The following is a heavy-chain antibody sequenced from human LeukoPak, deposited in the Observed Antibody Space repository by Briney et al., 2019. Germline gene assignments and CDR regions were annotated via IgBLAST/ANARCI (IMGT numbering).Heavy chain of an antibody. D-gene: IGHD6-25*01. CDR1: GFTFSSYA. CDR2: ISYDGSNK. V-gene: IGHV3-30-3*01. J-gene: IGHJ4*02. CDR3: ARISPRGAADFDY. Sequence: GRSLRLSCAASGFTFSSYAMHWVRQAPGKGLEWVAVISYDGSNKYYADSVKGRFTISRDNSKNTLYLQMNSLRAEDTAVYYCARISPRGAADFDYWGQGTLVTVSS.